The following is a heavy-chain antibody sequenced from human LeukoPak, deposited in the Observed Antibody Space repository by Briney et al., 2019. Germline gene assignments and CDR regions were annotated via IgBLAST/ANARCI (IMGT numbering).Heavy chain of an antibody. Sequence: ASVKVSCKASGGTFSSYAISWVRQAPGQGLEWMGGIIPIFGTANYAQKFQGRVTITADKSTSTAYMELSSLRSEDTAVYYCARSSGWKYNIDYWGQGTLVTVSS. V-gene: IGHV1-69*06. J-gene: IGHJ4*02. CDR2: IIPIFGTA. D-gene: IGHD6-19*01. CDR1: GGTFSSYA. CDR3: ARSSGWKYNIDY.